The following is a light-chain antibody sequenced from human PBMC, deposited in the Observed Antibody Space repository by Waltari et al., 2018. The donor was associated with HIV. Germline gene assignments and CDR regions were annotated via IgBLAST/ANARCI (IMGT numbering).Light chain of an antibody. J-gene: IGLJ2*01. Sequence: QSVLTQPPSASGTPGQRVTISCSGSSSNIGSNTVNWYQQLPGTAPKLLIYSNNPRPSGVPDRFPGSKSGTSASLDISGLHSEDEADYYCAAWDDSLNGVLFGGGTKLTVL. CDR2: SNN. CDR1: SSNIGSNT. CDR3: AAWDDSLNGVL. V-gene: IGLV1-44*01.